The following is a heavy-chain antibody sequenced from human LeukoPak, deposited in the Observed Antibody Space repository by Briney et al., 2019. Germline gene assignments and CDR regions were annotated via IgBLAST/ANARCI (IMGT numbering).Heavy chain of an antibody. Sequence: GGSLRLSCAASGSTFSSYAMSWVRQAPGKGLEWVSAISGSGGTTYYANSVKGRFTFSRDNSKNTLYLQMDSLRAEDTAIYYCARMIRDYGDSNWFDPWGQGTLVTVSS. D-gene: IGHD4-17*01. V-gene: IGHV3-23*01. CDR2: ISGSGGTT. CDR1: GSTFSSYA. CDR3: ARMIRDYGDSNWFDP. J-gene: IGHJ5*02.